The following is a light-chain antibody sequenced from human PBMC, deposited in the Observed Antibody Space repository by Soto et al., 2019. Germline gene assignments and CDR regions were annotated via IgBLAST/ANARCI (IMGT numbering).Light chain of an antibody. J-gene: IGLJ2*01. CDR3: SSYTSSGTPVV. CDR2: DVS. Sequence: QAVLTQPASVSGSPGQSITISCTGTSSDVGGYNYVSWYQQHPGKAPKLMIYDVSNRPSGVSNRFSGSKSGNTASLTISGLQAEDGADYYCSSYTSSGTPVVFGGGTKLTVL. CDR1: SSDVGGYNY. V-gene: IGLV2-14*01.